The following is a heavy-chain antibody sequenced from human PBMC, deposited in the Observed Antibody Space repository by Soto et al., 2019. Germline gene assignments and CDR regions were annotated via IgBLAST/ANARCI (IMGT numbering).Heavy chain of an antibody. V-gene: IGHV3-33*01. D-gene: IGHD6-13*01. J-gene: IGHJ5*02. CDR3: ARGEPLSSSWYYGWFDP. CDR2: IWYDGSNK. Sequence: LGGSLRLSCAASGFTFSSYGMHWVRQAPGKGLEWVAVIWYDGSNKYYADSVKGRFTISRDNSKNTLYLQMNSLRAEDTAVYYCARGEPLSSSWYYGWFDPWGQGTLVTVSS. CDR1: GFTFSSYG.